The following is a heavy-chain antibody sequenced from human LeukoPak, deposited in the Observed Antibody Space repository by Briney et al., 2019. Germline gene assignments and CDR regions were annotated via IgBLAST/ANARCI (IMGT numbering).Heavy chain of an antibody. CDR1: GFTFSSYV. D-gene: IGHD6-13*01. V-gene: IGHV3-30-3*02. CDR3: AKTYSSRIASSWFDP. CDR2: ISSDGSKK. Sequence: PGRSLRLSCAASGFTFSSYVMHWVRQAPGKGLEWVALISSDGSKKDYADSVKGRFTISRDNSKNTLYLQMNSLRAEDTAVYYCAKTYSSRIASSWFDPWGQGTLVTVSS. J-gene: IGHJ5*02.